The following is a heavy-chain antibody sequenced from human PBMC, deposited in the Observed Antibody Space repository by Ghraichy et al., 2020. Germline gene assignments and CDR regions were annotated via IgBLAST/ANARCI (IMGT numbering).Heavy chain of an antibody. Sequence: SETLSLTCNVSGVAMSGHYWSWIRQPLGKGLEWIGYMYYTGTAYYHPSLKSRVTFSVDTSKKQFSLRLTSVTAVDTAVYYCARKAGYYDYFDFWGQGILVTVSS. J-gene: IGHJ4*02. CDR1: GVAMSGHY. CDR2: MYYTGTA. CDR3: ARKAGYYDYFDF. V-gene: IGHV4-59*11. D-gene: IGHD3-9*01.